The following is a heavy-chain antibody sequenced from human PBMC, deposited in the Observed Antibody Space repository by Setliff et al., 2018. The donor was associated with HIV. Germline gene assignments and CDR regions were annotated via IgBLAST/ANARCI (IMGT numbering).Heavy chain of an antibody. CDR3: ARTYYDYVWGSYRPYYFDY. J-gene: IGHJ4*02. Sequence: PSETLSLTCTVSGGSISDRRYYWGWIRQSPEKGLEWIGSIYYSGSTFYNPSLERRVTISVDTSKNQFSLKLTSVTAADTAVYYCARTYYDYVWGSYRPYYFDYWGQGTLVTVSS. CDR2: IYYSGST. V-gene: IGHV4-39*01. CDR1: GGSISDRRYY. D-gene: IGHD3-16*02.